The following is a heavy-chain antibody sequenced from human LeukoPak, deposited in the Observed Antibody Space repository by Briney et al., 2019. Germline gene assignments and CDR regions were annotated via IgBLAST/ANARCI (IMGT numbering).Heavy chain of an antibody. CDR3: ARNNPSRNAAWPLFDY. CDR1: GITFSDYY. D-gene: IGHD1-14*01. Sequence: NPGGSLRLSCTVSGITFSDYYMSWIREAPGKGAEGRSYISSCGDIIYYADSVKGQGRFPISRDNAANSLHRQINSLRLENTLVFFCARNNPSRNAAWPLFDYWGGGTLVTVSS. V-gene: IGHV3-11*01. J-gene: IGHJ4*02. CDR2: ISSCGDII.